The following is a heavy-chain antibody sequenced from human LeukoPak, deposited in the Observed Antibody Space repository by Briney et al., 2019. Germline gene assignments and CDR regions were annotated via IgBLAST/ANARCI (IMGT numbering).Heavy chain of an antibody. CDR2: IMYEGSNK. Sequence: QSGGPLRLSCAASGFTFMNYHPQWVPQAPRKGREWVAFIMYEGSNKYYADSVKRRFTISRDNSKNTLYLQMNSLRAEDTAVYYCAKDSGVVVVPAQDYYYMDVWGKGTTVTVSS. CDR3: AKDSGVVVVPAQDYYYMDV. D-gene: IGHD2-2*01. J-gene: IGHJ6*03. V-gene: IGHV3-30*02. CDR1: GFTFMNYH.